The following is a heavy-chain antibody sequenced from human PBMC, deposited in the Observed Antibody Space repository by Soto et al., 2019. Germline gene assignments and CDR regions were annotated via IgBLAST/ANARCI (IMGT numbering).Heavy chain of an antibody. D-gene: IGHD3-10*02. J-gene: IGHJ5*02. CDR1: GFTFSGSA. CDR3: SRQMFSPDNH. CDR2: IRSKANNYAT. Sequence: EVQLVESGGGLVQPGGSLRLSCAASGFTFSGSAIHWVRQASGKGLEWLGLIRSKANNYATAYGASVKGRFTISRDDLKNTAYLQMTTLKTEDTAIYYCSRQMFSPDNHWGQGTLVTVSS. V-gene: IGHV3-73*01.